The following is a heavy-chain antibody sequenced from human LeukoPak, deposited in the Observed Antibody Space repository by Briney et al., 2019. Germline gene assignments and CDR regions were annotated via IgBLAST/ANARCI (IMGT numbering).Heavy chain of an antibody. CDR3: ARDDYDNGAYDY. J-gene: IGHJ4*02. CDR2: INPNSGGT. V-gene: IGHV1-2*06. CDR1: RYTFTGYY. Sequence: ASVKVSCKXSRYTFTGYYMHWVRQAPGQGLEGMGRINPNSGGTSYAQKFQGRVTMARDTSINTAYMELSGLRSDDTAMYYCARDDYDNGAYDYWGQGTLVIVSS. D-gene: IGHD3-22*01.